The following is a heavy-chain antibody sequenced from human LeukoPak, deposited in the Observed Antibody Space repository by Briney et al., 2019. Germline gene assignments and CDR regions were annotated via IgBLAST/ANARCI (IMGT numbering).Heavy chain of an antibody. CDR3: ARVLWELSNWFDP. CDR2: ISSSGSTI. D-gene: IGHD1-26*01. Sequence: PGGSLRLSCAASGFTFSSYEMNWVRQAPGKGLEWDSYISSSGSTIYYADSVKGRFAISRDNAKNSLYLQMNSLRAEDTAVYYCARVLWELSNWFDPWGQGTLVTVSS. V-gene: IGHV3-48*03. CDR1: GFTFSSYE. J-gene: IGHJ5*02.